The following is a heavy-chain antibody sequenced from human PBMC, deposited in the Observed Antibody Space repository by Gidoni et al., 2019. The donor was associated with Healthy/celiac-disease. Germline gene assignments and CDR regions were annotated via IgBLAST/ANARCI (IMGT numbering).Heavy chain of an antibody. D-gene: IGHD7-27*01. Sequence: QVQLVESGGGVVQPGRSMRLSCAASGFTFSSYAMDWVRQAPGKGLEWVSVISYDGRNKYYADSVKGRFTISRDNSKNTLYLQMNSLRAEDTAVYYCARDETGADYWGQGTLVTVSS. V-gene: IGHV3-30*04. CDR2: ISYDGRNK. J-gene: IGHJ4*02. CDR3: ARDETGADY. CDR1: GFTFSSYA.